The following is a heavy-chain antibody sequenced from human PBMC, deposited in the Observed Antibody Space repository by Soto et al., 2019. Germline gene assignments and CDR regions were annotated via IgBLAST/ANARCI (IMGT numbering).Heavy chain of an antibody. D-gene: IGHD7-27*01. V-gene: IGHV3-7*01. J-gene: IGHJ6*02. CDR1: GFTFNKYW. CDR2: IQQVGSEK. Sequence: EVQLVESGGGLVQPGGSLRLSCAASGFTFNKYWMTWVRQAPGKGLDWVANIQQVGSEKYYVDSVKGRFTISRDNADNSLYLQMNGLRAEDTAVYYCALGRTGLDVWGQGTTVTVSS. CDR3: ALGRTGLDV.